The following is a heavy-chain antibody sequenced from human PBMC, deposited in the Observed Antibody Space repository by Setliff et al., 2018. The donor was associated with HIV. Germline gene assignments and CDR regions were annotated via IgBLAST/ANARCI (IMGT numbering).Heavy chain of an antibody. Sequence: GGSLRLSCTFSGFMFRDHWMSWVRQPPGKGLEWVSSISSSSRSKYYADSVKGRFTISRDNAKNSLYLQMNSLTAEDTAVYYCARDVSWRVRTYIDYWGQGALVTVSS. CDR3: ARDVSWRVRTYIDY. CDR1: GFMFRDHW. J-gene: IGHJ4*02. V-gene: IGHV3-21*01. D-gene: IGHD3-3*01. CDR2: ISSSSRSK.